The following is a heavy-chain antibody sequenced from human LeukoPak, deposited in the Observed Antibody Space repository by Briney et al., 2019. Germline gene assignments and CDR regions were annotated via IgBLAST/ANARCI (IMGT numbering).Heavy chain of an antibody. CDR2: ISSSSSYI. D-gene: IGHD6-13*01. J-gene: IGHJ4*02. Sequence: PGGSLRLSCAASGFTFSSYSMNWVRQAPGKGLEWVSSISSSSSYIYYADSVKGRFTISRDNAKNSLYLQMNSLRAEDTAVYYCARDCMAAAGTIDYWAREPWSPSPQ. CDR1: GFTFSSYS. V-gene: IGHV3-21*01. CDR3: ARDCMAAAGTIDY.